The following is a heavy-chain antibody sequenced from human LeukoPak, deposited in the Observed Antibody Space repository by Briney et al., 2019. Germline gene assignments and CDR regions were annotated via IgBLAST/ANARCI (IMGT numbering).Heavy chain of an antibody. CDR1: GFTFSDYY. D-gene: IGHD6-25*01. CDR2: ISSSGSTI. Sequence: GGSLRLSCAASGFTFSDYYMSWIRQAPGKGLEWVSYISSSGSTIYYADSVKGRFTISRDNAKNSPYLQMNSLRAEDTAVYYCAGPNTARDAFDIWGQGTMVTVSS. J-gene: IGHJ3*02. V-gene: IGHV3-11*01. CDR3: AGPNTARDAFDI.